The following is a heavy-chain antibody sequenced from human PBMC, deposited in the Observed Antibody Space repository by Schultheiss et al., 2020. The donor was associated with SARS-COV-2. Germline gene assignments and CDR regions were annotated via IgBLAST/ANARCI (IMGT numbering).Heavy chain of an antibody. CDR2: IIPIFGIA. CDR3: ARQYCSSTSCYVFWFDP. D-gene: IGHD2-2*01. Sequence: SVKVSCKASGGTFSSYAISWVRQAPGQGLEWMGRIIPIFGIANYAQKFQGRVTITADKSTSTAYMELSSLRSEDTAVYYCARQYCSSTSCYVFWFDPWGQGTLVTVSS. CDR1: GGTFSSYA. J-gene: IGHJ5*02. V-gene: IGHV1-69*04.